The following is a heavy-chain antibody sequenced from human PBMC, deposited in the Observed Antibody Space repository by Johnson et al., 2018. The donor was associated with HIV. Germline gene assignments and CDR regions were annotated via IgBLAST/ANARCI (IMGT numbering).Heavy chain of an antibody. V-gene: IGHV3-7*05. Sequence: VQLVESGGGLVQPGGSLRLSCAASGFSISSYWMSWVRQAPGKGLEWLANIQQTGSAEYYGDSVRGRFTISRDNARNSLHLQMRGLRAEETAMYYCARDDSSGFDDAFDLWGQGTMVSVSS. D-gene: IGHD3-22*01. CDR3: ARDDSSGFDDAFDL. CDR1: GFSISSYW. J-gene: IGHJ3*01. CDR2: IQQTGSAE.